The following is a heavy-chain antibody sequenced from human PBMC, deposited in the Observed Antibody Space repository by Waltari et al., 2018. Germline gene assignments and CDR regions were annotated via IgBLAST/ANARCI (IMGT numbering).Heavy chain of an antibody. V-gene: IGHV4-34*01. D-gene: IGHD6-19*01. J-gene: IGHJ4*02. CDR2: INHSGST. CDR1: GGSFSGYY. CDR3: ARGRGAVAGTSIDY. Sequence: QVQLQQWGAGLLKPSETLSLTCAVYGGSFSGYYWSWIRQPPGKGLEWIGEINHSGSTNYNPSRKSRVTISVDTSKNQFSLKLSSVTAADTAVYYCARGRGAVAGTSIDYWGQGTLVTVSS.